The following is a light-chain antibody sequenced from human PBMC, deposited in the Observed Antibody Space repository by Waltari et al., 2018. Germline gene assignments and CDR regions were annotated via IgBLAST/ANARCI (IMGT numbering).Light chain of an antibody. J-gene: IGKJ2*01. V-gene: IGKV1-5*03. Sequence: DIQMTRSPSTLSASVGDRVTISCRASQSVGTWLAWYQQKPGKAPKLLIYMASSLESGVPSRFSGSGSGTEFTLTISSLQPDDFATYSCQQYSSFSTFGQGTKV. CDR2: MAS. CDR3: QQYSSFST. CDR1: QSVGTW.